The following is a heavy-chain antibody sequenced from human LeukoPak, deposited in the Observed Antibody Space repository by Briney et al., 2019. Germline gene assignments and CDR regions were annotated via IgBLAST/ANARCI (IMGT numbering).Heavy chain of an antibody. D-gene: IGHD5-12*01. Sequence: PGGSLRLSCAASGFIFSSYWMSWVRQAPGKGLEWVANIKQDGSEKYYVDSVKGRFTISRDNAKKSLYVQMNSLRAEDTAVYYCASSLGGYSYGFDYWGQGTLVTVSS. J-gene: IGHJ4*02. CDR2: IKQDGSEK. CDR3: ASSLGGYSYGFDY. V-gene: IGHV3-7*03. CDR1: GFIFSSYW.